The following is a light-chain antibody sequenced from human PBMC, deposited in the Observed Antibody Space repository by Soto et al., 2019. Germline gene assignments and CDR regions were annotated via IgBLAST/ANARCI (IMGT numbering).Light chain of an antibody. CDR2: WDS. CDR3: QQYYSSLT. V-gene: IGKV4-1*01. CDR1: QTVFHSSYNKDF. J-gene: IGKJ2*01. Sequence: DIVMTQSPVSLSVSLGERATINCKSSQTVFHSSYNKDFLAWYQQKPGQPPKLLFYWDSTRESGVPARFSGGGSGTNFSLNNRNLQAEDVEVYYCQQYYSSLTFGQGTKLEIK.